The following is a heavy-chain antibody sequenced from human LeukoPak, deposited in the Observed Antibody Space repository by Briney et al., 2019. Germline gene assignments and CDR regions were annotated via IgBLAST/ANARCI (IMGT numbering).Heavy chain of an antibody. V-gene: IGHV3-23*01. CDR3: AKTSAGIRGGYFDY. D-gene: IGHD3-10*01. CDR1: GFTFSSYA. CDR2: INDSGSNT. J-gene: IGHJ4*02. Sequence: GGSLRLSCAASGFTFSSYAMSWVRQAPGKGLAGVSLINDSGSNTYYAASVKGRFTISRDNSKNTLFLQMSSLRAEDTAVYYCAKTSAGIRGGYFDYWGQGTLVTVSS.